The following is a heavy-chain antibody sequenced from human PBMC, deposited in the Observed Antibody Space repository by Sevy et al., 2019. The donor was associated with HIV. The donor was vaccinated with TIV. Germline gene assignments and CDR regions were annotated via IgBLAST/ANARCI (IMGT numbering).Heavy chain of an antibody. Sequence: GGSLRLSCAASGFSLNTYWMSWVRQAPGKALEWVANIKQDGSVTYYVDSVKGRFTISRDNARNFLFLQMDSLRAEDTARYYCVRAVAADGSFWGQGTLVTVSS. CDR3: VRAVAADGSF. CDR1: GFSLNTYW. V-gene: IGHV3-7*01. J-gene: IGHJ4*02. CDR2: IKQDGSVT. D-gene: IGHD6-13*01.